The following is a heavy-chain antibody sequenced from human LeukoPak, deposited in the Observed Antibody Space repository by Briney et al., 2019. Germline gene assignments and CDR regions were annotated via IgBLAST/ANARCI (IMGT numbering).Heavy chain of an antibody. CDR3: ARHLGYCSSTSCYGAWFDP. CDR1: GGSFSGYY. J-gene: IGHJ5*02. V-gene: IGHV4-34*01. Sequence: PSETQSLTCAVYGGSFSGYYWSWIRQPPGKGLEWIGEINHSESTNYNPSLKSRVTISVDTSKNQFSLKLSSVTAADTAVYYCARHLGYCSSTSCYGAWFDPWGQGTLVTVSS. D-gene: IGHD2-2*01. CDR2: INHSEST.